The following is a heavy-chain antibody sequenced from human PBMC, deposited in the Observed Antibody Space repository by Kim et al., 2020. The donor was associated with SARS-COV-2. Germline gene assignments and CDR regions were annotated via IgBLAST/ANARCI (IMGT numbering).Heavy chain of an antibody. D-gene: IGHD6-19*01. Sequence: GGSLRLSCAASGFTFSNAWMSWVRQAPGKGLEWVGRIKSKTDGGTTDYAAPVKGRFTISRDDSKNTLYLQMNSLKTEDTAVYYCTTDKRVAGVFGMDVWGQGTTVTVSS. CDR3: TTDKRVAGVFGMDV. J-gene: IGHJ6*02. CDR1: GFTFSNAW. CDR2: IKSKTDGGTT. V-gene: IGHV3-15*01.